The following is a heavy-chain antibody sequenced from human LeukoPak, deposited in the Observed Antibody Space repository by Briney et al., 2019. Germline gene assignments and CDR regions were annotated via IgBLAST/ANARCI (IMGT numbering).Heavy chain of an antibody. CDR1: GGSISTYY. CDR3: TRTDSASSIDY. D-gene: IGHD1-26*01. Sequence: SETLSLTCTVSGGSISTYYWSWIRQPTGKGLEWIGYIYYSGSTNYNPSLKSRVTISVDTSKNQFSLKLSSVTAADTAVYYCTRTDSASSIDYWGQGTLVTVSA. CDR2: IYYSGST. J-gene: IGHJ4*02. V-gene: IGHV4-59*08.